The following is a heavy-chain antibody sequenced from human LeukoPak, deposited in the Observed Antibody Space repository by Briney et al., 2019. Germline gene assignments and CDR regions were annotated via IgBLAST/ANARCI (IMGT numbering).Heavy chain of an antibody. CDR3: ARGGSGGGDY. Sequence: GASVKVSCKASGYTFSSYYMHWVRQGPGQGLEWMGMISPSGGSTTYAQKFQGRVTMTRDTSTSTVSMDLTSLRSEDTAVYYCARGGSGGGDYWGQGTLVTVSS. V-gene: IGHV1-46*01. CDR1: GYTFSSYY. J-gene: IGHJ4*02. D-gene: IGHD3-10*01. CDR2: ISPSGGST.